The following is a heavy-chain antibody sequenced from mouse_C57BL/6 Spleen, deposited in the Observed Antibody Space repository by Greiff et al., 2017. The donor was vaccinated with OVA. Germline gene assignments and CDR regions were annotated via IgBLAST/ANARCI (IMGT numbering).Heavy chain of an antibody. CDR1: GYSFTGYY. CDR2: IYPYNGVS. V-gene: IGHV1-31*01. CDR3: ATTAVAYYFDY. D-gene: IGHD1-1*01. J-gene: IGHJ2*01. Sequence: VQLQQSGPELVKPGASVKISCKASGYSFTGYYMHWVKQSHGDILDWIGYIYPYNGVSSYNQKFMGEATLTVDKSSSTAYMELRSLTSDDSAVYYWATTAVAYYFDYWGKGTTLTVSS.